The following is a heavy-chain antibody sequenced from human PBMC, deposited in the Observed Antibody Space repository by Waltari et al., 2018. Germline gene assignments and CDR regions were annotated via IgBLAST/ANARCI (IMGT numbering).Heavy chain of an antibody. CDR1: GFTFDDYA. D-gene: IGHD3-10*01. V-gene: IGHV3-9*01. CDR2: ISWNSVTI. J-gene: IGHJ4*02. Sequence: EVQLVESGGGLVQPGRSLRLSCTASGFTFDDYAMHWVRQTPGKGLEGVAGISWNSVTIVYADSVKGRFTISRDNAKNSLYLQMNSLRVEDTALYYCAKVTAFGSGSYDFWGQGTLVTVSS. CDR3: AKVTAFGSGSYDF.